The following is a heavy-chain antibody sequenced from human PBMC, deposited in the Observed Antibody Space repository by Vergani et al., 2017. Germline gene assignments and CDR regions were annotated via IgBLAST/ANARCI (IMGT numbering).Heavy chain of an antibody. V-gene: IGHV1-18*01. CDR3: ARHDCSSTSCESYYYYYGMDV. CDR2: ISAYNGNT. Sequence: QVQLVQSGAEVKKPGASVKVSCKASGYTFTSYGISWVRQAPGQGLEWMGWISAYNGNTNYAQKLQGRVTMTTDTSTSTAYMELRSLRSDDTDVYYCARHDCSSTSCESYYYYYGMDVWGQGTTVTVSS. D-gene: IGHD2-2*01. J-gene: IGHJ6*02. CDR1: GYTFTSYG.